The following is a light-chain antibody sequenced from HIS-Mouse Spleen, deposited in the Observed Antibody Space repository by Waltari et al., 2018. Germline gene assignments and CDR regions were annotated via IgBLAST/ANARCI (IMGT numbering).Light chain of an antibody. J-gene: IGLJ1*01. V-gene: IGLV2-23*01. Sequence: QSALTQPASVSGSPGQSITISCTGTSSDVWSYNLVSWYQQHPGKAPKPMIYEGSKRPSGVSNRFSGSKSGNTASLTISGLQAEDEADYYCCSYAGSSTFYVFGTGTKVTVL. CDR3: CSYAGSSTFYV. CDR1: SSDVWSYNL. CDR2: EGS.